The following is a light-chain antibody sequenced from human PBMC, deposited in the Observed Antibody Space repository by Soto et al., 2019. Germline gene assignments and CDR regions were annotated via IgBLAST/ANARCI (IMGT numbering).Light chain of an antibody. V-gene: IGKV1-33*01. J-gene: IGKJ4*01. CDR2: DAS. Sequence: DIQMTQSPSFLSVSVGDRVTITCQASQDISIYLNWYQHKPGKAPKLLIFDASILETGVPSRFSGSGSGTEFSFTISSLQPEDVATYFCQQYDNLPLTFGGGTKVDIK. CDR3: QQYDNLPLT. CDR1: QDISIY.